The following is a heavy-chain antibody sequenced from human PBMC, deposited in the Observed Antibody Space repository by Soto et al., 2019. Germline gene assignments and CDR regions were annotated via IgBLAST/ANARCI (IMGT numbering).Heavy chain of an antibody. J-gene: IGHJ6*02. Sequence: PSETLSLTCTVSGGSISSYYWSWIRQPPGKGLEWIGYIYYSGSTNYNPSLKSRVTISVDTSKNQFSLKLSSVTAADTAVYSCARSLRFLEWQCGMDVWGQGTTVTVSS. V-gene: IGHV4-59*12. D-gene: IGHD3-3*01. CDR1: GGSISSYY. CDR2: IYYSGST. CDR3: ARSLRFLEWQCGMDV.